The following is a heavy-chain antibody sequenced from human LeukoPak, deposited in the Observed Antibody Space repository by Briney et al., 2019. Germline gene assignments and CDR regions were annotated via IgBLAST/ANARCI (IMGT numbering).Heavy chain of an antibody. D-gene: IGHD3-22*01. J-gene: IGHJ4*02. CDR3: AIGVGWLLLY. Sequence: SETLSLTCTVSGDSISNYYCNWIRQSPGKGLEWLGYINNSWGTKYNHSLNSRVSISVDTSRNQFSLNLSSVTAADTAVYYCAIGVGWLLLYWGQGTLVTVSS. CDR2: INNSWGT. CDR1: GDSISNYY. V-gene: IGHV4-59*01.